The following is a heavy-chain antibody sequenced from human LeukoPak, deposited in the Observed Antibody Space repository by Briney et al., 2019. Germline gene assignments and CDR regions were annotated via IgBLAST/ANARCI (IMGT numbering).Heavy chain of an antibody. CDR2: INGAGGVV. Sequence: GGSLRLSCADSGYTFRDSWVAWIRQAPGKGLQWLGAINGAGGVVNYVASVNGRFTIYRDNAKNSLSLEMNKLRVDDTGVNYCAIDVAYDRFDPWGQGTIVTVPS. CDR3: AIDVAYDRFDP. J-gene: IGHJ5*02. CDR1: GYTFRDSW. D-gene: IGHD5-12*01. V-gene: IGHV3-7*01.